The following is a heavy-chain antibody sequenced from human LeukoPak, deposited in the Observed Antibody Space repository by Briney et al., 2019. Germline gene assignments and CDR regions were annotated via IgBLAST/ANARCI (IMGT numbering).Heavy chain of an antibody. Sequence: ASVKVSCKASGYTFTGYYMHWVRQAPGQGLEWMGWINPKTGGTSYAQKFQGRVTMTRDTSIRTVNMELSRLTSDDTAVYYCARATAENDHWGQGTLVTVSS. CDR2: INPKTGGT. CDR3: ARATAENDH. CDR1: GYTFTGYY. D-gene: IGHD1-14*01. J-gene: IGHJ4*02. V-gene: IGHV1-2*02.